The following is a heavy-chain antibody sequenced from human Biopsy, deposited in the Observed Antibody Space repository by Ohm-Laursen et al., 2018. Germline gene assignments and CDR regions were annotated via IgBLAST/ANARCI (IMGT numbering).Heavy chain of an antibody. CDR1: GFTFHSYA. J-gene: IGHJ4*02. CDR2: LDVAEYNI. V-gene: IGHV3-23*01. CDR3: ALAAAQTVTHFDY. D-gene: IGHD4-17*01. Sequence: SLRLSCSASGFTFHSYAMNWVRRAPGKGLEWIARLDVAEYNIYYADSVRGRFTASRDNSKNTLYLQMNILRADDTAVYYFALAAAQTVTHFDYWGQGTLVTVSS.